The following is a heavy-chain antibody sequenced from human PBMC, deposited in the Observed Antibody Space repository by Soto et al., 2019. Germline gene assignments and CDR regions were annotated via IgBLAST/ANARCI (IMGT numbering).Heavy chain of an antibody. CDR1: GFTVSSNY. Sequence: GGSLRLSCAASGFTVSSNYMSWVRQAPGKGLEWVSVIYSGGSTYYAGSVKGRFTISRDNSKNTLYLQMNSLRAEDTAVYYCARVRYYYDSSGYYPDAFDIWGQGTMVTVSS. CDR2: IYSGGST. D-gene: IGHD3-22*01. V-gene: IGHV3-53*01. CDR3: ARVRYYYDSSGYYPDAFDI. J-gene: IGHJ3*02.